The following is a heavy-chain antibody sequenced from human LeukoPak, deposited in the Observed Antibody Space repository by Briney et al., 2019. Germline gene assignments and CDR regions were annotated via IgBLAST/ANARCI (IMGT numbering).Heavy chain of an antibody. CDR3: ARFPLYSSSWYNWFDP. CDR1: GGSFSGYY. V-gene: IGHV4-34*01. D-gene: IGHD6-13*01. Sequence: PSETLSLTCAVYGGSFSGYYWSWIRQPPGKGLEWIGENNHSGSTNYNPSLKSRVTISVDTSKNQFSLKLSSVTAADTAVYYCARFPLYSSSWYNWFDPWGQGTLVTVSS. CDR2: NNHSGST. J-gene: IGHJ5*02.